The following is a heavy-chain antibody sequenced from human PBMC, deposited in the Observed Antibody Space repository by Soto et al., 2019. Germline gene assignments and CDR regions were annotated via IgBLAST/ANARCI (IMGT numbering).Heavy chain of an antibody. CDR2: INPNSGGT. CDR1: GYTFTGYY. V-gene: IGHV1-2*04. Sequence: ASVKVSCKASGYTFTGYYMHWVRQAPGQGLEWMGWINPNSGGTNYAQKFQGWVTMTRDTSISTAYMELSRLRSDDTAVYYCARGDTIFGVVWGWFDPWGQGTTVTVSS. J-gene: IGHJ5*02. CDR3: ARGDTIFGVVWGWFDP. D-gene: IGHD3-3*01.